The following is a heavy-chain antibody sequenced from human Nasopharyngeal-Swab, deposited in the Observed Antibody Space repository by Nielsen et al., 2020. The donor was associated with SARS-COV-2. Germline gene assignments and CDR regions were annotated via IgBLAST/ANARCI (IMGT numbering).Heavy chain of an antibody. V-gene: IGHV4-61*01. CDR2: IYTSGLT. CDR1: GGSVSSGSYY. J-gene: IGHJ5*02. CDR3: ARDRTLSNWFDP. Sequence: SETLSLTCTVSGGSVSSGSYYWSWIRQPPGKGLEWIGHIYTSGLTIYNPSLESRVTISLDTSKNQFSLKLSSVTAADTAVYYCARDRTLSNWFDPWGQGTLVTVSS.